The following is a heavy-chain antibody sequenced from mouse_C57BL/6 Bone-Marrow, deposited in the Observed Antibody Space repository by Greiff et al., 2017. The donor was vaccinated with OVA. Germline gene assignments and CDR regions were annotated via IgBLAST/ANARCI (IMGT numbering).Heavy chain of an antibody. CDR3: ARHGDGDHASYVDY. CDR1: GYAFSSSW. V-gene: IGHV1-82*01. D-gene: IGHD2-13*01. CDR2: IYPGGGDT. Sequence: QVQLQQSGPELVKPGASVKISCKASGYAFSSSWMNWVKQRPGKGLEWIGRIYPGGGDTNYNGKFKGKATLTADKSSSTAYMQLSSLTSEDSAVYFCARHGDGDHASYVDYWGQGTTLTVSA. J-gene: IGHJ2*01.